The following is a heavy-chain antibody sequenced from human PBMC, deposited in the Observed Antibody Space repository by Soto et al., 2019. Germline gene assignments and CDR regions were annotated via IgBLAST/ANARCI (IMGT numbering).Heavy chain of an antibody. J-gene: IGHJ6*02. D-gene: IGHD6-13*01. Sequence: QVQLVQSGAEVKKPGSSVKVSCKASGGTFSSYAISWVRQAPGQGLEWMGGIIPIFGTANYAQKFQGRVTITADEATSTAYMELSSLRSEDTAVYYCARGVAAAGKYYYYYYGMDVWGQGTTVTVSS. CDR2: IIPIFGTA. CDR3: ARGVAAAGKYYYYYYGMDV. CDR1: GGTFSSYA. V-gene: IGHV1-69*01.